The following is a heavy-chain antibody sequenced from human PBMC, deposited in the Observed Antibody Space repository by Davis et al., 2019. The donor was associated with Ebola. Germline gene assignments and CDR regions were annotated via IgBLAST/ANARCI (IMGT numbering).Heavy chain of an antibody. CDR1: GGSISSYY. D-gene: IGHD3-16*01. CDR3: ARDLGGYYFDY. CDR2: IYYSGST. J-gene: IGHJ4*02. Sequence: SETLSLTCTVSGGSISSYYWSWIRQPPGKGLEWIGYIYYSGSTNYNPSLKSRVTISVDTSKNQFSLKLSSVTAADTAVYYCARDLGGYYFDYWGQGTLVTVSS. V-gene: IGHV4-59*01.